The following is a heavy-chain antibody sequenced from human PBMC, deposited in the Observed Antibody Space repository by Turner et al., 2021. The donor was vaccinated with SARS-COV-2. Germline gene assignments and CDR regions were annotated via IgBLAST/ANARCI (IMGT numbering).Heavy chain of an antibody. V-gene: IGHV4-4*07. CDR2: IYTSGST. CDR3: AREWWELTTVTKAAYYFGMDV. D-gene: IGHD4-17*01. Sequence: QVQLQESGPGLVKPSETLSLTCTVSGGSISSFYWSWIRQPAGKGLEWIGRIYTSGSTNYNPPLKSRVTMSIDTSKNRFSPKLSSVTAADTALYYRAREWWELTTVTKAAYYFGMDVWGQGTTVTVSS. CDR1: GGSISSFY. J-gene: IGHJ6*02.